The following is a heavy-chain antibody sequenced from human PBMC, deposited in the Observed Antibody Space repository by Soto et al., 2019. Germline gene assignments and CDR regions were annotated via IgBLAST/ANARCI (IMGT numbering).Heavy chain of an antibody. CDR2: NSGGGDKT. V-gene: IGHV3-23*01. D-gene: IGHD3-9*01. CDR1: GFTLRSYA. CDR3: ARGGLYVLTGFSHFDY. J-gene: IGHJ4*02. Sequence: TGGSLRLSCAASGFTLRSYAMSWVRQAPGKGLEWVSVNSGGGDKTYYADSVKGRFTVSRDNSKNTLYLQLNNLRAEDTAVYFCARGGLYVLTGFSHFDYWGQGALVTVSS.